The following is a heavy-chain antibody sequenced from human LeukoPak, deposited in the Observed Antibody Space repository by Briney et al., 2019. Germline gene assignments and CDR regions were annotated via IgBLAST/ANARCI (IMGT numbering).Heavy chain of an antibody. J-gene: IGHJ4*02. CDR1: GGSISSYY. Sequence: ETLSLTCTVSGGSISSYYWSWIRQPPGKGLEWIGYIYYSGSTNYNPSLTSRVTISVDTSKNQFSLKLSSVTAADTAVYYCARLRRDGYNLDYWGQGTLVTVSS. V-gene: IGHV4-59*01. CDR2: IYYSGST. CDR3: ARLRRDGYNLDY. D-gene: IGHD5-24*01.